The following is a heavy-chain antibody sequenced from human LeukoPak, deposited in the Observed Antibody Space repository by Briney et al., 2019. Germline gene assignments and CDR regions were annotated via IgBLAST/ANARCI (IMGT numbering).Heavy chain of an antibody. V-gene: IGHV3-13*01. D-gene: IGHD3-22*01. CDR2: IGTAGDT. CDR1: GFTFSSYD. CDR3: ARGPSYYYDSSGYAFDI. Sequence: GGSLRLSCAASGFTFSSYDMHWVRQATGKGLEWVSAIGTAGDTYYPGSVKGRFTISRENAKNSLYLQMNSLRAGDTAVYYCARGPSYYYDSSGYAFDIWGQGTMVTASS. J-gene: IGHJ3*02.